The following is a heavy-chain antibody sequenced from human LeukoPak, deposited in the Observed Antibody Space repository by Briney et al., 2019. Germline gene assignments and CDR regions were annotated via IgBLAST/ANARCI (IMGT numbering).Heavy chain of an antibody. CDR2: IYNTGNT. V-gene: IGHV3-53*01. Sequence: GGPLTLFCAASGLTVRISHMIWIRQSPGKGLECVSLIYNTGNTHDADSVKGRFTISRDISKNTLYLQMSRLRSDDTAVYFCVRADNGFDHWGQGALVTVSS. CDR3: VRADNGFDH. CDR1: GLTVRISH. J-gene: IGHJ5*02.